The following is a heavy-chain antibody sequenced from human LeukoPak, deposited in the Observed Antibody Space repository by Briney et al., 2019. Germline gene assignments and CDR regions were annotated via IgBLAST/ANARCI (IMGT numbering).Heavy chain of an antibody. CDR1: GFTFSSYG. D-gene: IGHD6-13*01. J-gene: IGHJ5*02. CDR2: IRYDGSNK. CDR3: AKDSSSWPRGPNPFDP. V-gene: IGHV3-30*02. Sequence: GGSLRLSCAASGFTFSSYGMHWVRQAPGKGLEWVAFIRYDGSNKYYADSVKGRFTISRDNSKNTLYLQMNSLRAEDTAVYYCAKDSSSWPRGPNPFDPWGQGTLVTVSS.